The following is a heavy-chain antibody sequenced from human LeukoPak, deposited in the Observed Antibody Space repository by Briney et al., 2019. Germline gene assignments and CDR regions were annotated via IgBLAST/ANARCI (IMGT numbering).Heavy chain of an antibody. Sequence: GGSLILSCAASGFTFSSYAMSWVRQAPGKGLEWVSAVSGSGASTYHADCVKGRFTISRDNSKNTLFLQLNSLRAEDTAVYYCAKGRSCGNTGCYYYFDQGPQETRLTVSS. V-gene: IGHV3-23*01. J-gene: IGHJ4*02. CDR2: VSGSGAST. D-gene: IGHD2-2*01. CDR3: AKGRSCGNTGCYYYFDQ. CDR1: GFTFSSYA.